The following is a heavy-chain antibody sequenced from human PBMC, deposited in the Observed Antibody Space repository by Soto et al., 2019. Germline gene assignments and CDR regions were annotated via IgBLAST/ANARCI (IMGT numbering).Heavy chain of an antibody. CDR2: ISSASGYI. Sequence: EVQLVESGGGLVKPGGSLRLSCSASGFVFSTHNMHWVRQTPGKGLEWVSSISSASGYIYYADPVKGRFTISRDNAKNSLFLQMNSLRAEDTAVYYCARDNGYFYYYNGVDVWGQGTTVTVSS. J-gene: IGHJ6*02. CDR3: ARDNGYFYYYNGVDV. V-gene: IGHV3-21*01. CDR1: GFVFSTHN. D-gene: IGHD6-25*01.